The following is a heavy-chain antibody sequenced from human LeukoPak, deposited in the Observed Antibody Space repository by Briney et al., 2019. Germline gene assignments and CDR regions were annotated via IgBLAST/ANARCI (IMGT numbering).Heavy chain of an antibody. J-gene: IGHJ4*02. CDR2: IYSGGST. V-gene: IGHV3-53*01. Sequence: GGSLRLSCAASGFTVSSNYMSWVRQAPGKGLEWVSVIYSGGSTYYADSVKGRFTISRDNSKNTLYLQMNSLGAEDTAVYYCARETTVTSAGILDYWGQGTLVTVSP. CDR3: ARETTVTSAGILDY. D-gene: IGHD4-17*01. CDR1: GFTVSSNY.